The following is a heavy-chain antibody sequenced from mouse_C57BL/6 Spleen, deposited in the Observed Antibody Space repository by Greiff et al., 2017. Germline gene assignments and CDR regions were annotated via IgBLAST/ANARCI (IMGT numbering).Heavy chain of an antibody. J-gene: IGHJ2*01. V-gene: IGHV1-69*01. Sequence: QVHVKQPGAELVMPGASVKLSCKASGYTFTSYWMHWVKQRPGQGLEWIGEIDPSDSYTNYNQKFKGKSTLTVDKSSSTAYMQLSSLTSEDSAVYYCASYGNYDFDYWGQGTTLTVSS. CDR2: IDPSDSYT. D-gene: IGHD2-1*01. CDR3: ASYGNYDFDY. CDR1: GYTFTSYW.